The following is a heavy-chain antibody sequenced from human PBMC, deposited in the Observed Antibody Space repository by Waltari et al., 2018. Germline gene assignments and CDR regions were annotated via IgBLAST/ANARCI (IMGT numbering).Heavy chain of an antibody. Sequence: QLQLQESGPGLVKPSETLSLTCTVSGGSISSSSYYWGWIRQPPGKGLEWIGVIYYSGSTYYYPSLTRRVTISVDTSKNQFSLKLSSVTAADTAVYYCATDFWSGYYDEAAYWGQGTLVTVSS. CDR3: ATDFWSGYYDEAAY. CDR1: GGSISSSSYY. CDR2: IYYSGST. J-gene: IGHJ4*02. D-gene: IGHD3-3*01. V-gene: IGHV4-39*07.